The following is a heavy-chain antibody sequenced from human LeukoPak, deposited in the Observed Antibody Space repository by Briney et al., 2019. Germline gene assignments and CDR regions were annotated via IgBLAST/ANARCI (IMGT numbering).Heavy chain of an antibody. V-gene: IGHV6-1*01. D-gene: IGHD6-19*01. J-gene: IGHJ4*02. CDR1: GDSVSTDSIA. CDR2: TYYKSAWYN. Sequence: SQTLSLTCAISGDSVSTDSIAWNWITQSPSRALEWLGRTYYKSAWYNDYAVSVKGRIIINPDTSKNQFSLQLNSVTPEDTAVYYCARGTGWPQFDYWGQGTLVTVSS. CDR3: ARGTGWPQFDY.